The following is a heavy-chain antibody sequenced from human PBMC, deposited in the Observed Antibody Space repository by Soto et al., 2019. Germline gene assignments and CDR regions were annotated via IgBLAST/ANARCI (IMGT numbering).Heavy chain of an antibody. CDR2: ISHDGINK. CDR1: GFSFSSYA. CDR3: ARDVYSRDYFVRLFVP. Sequence: QVRLVESGGGVVQPGRSLRLSCTASGFSFSSYAMYWFRQPPGKGLEWVAVISHDGINKHYADSVKGRVTVSRDNSGHSLGLQLNSLRGAGTGMYYCARDVYSRDYFVRLFVPWGQATLLTVSS. D-gene: IGHD6-19*01. J-gene: IGHJ5*02. V-gene: IGHV3-30-3*01.